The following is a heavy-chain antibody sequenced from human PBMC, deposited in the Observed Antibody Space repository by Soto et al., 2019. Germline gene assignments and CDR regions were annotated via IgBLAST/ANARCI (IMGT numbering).Heavy chain of an antibody. CDR3: ARDGCISTSCSDYYYYGMDV. V-gene: IGHV3-30-3*01. CDR2: ISYDGSNK. D-gene: IGHD2-2*01. J-gene: IGHJ6*02. Sequence: GGSLRLSCAASGFTFSSYAMHWVRQAPGKGLEWVAVISYDGSNKYYADSVKGRFTISRDNSKNTLYLQMNSLRAEDTAVYYCARDGCISTSCSDYYYYGMDVWGQGTTVTVSS. CDR1: GFTFSSYA.